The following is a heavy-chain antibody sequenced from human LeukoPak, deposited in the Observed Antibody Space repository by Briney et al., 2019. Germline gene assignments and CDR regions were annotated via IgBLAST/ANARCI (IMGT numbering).Heavy chain of an antibody. V-gene: IGHV4-31*03. J-gene: IGHJ4*02. CDR3: ARAHGSGGDYFDY. D-gene: IGHD5-12*01. CDR1: GGPISSGAYF. CDR2: IYYSGTT. Sequence: SQTLSVTCTVSGGPISSGAYFWSWIRHHPGKGLEWIGFIYYSGTTYYNPSLKSRLILSKDTSKHHFFLTLSSVTAADAAVYYGARAHGSGGDYFDYWGQGTLVTVSS.